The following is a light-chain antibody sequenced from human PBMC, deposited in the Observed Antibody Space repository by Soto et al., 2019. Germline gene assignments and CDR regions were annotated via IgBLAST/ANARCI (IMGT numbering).Light chain of an antibody. CDR1: SSDVGSYKL. V-gene: IGLV2-23*01. Sequence: QSALTQPASVSGSPGQSITISCTGTSSDVGSYKLVSWYQQHPGKAPKLMIYEGSKRPSGVSNRFSGSKSGNTASLTISGLQAEDEADYYCCSYAGSRVFGTGTKLTVL. J-gene: IGLJ1*01. CDR2: EGS. CDR3: CSYAGSRV.